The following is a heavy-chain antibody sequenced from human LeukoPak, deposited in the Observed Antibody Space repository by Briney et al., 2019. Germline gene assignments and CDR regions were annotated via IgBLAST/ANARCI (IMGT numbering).Heavy chain of an antibody. CDR1: GFTFSGYW. CDR3: VRDGYSYGFMLAFDI. Sequence: QPGGSLRLSCAASGFTFSGYWMHWVPQAPGKGLVWVSRINSDGSSTSYADSVKGRFTISRDSAKNTLYLQMNSLRAEDTAVYYCVRDGYSYGFMLAFDIWGLGTRVTVSS. V-gene: IGHV3-74*01. CDR2: INSDGSST. D-gene: IGHD5-18*01. J-gene: IGHJ3*02.